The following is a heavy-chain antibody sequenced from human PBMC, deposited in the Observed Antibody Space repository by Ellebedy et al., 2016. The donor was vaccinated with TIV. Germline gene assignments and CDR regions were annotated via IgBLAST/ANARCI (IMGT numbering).Heavy chain of an antibody. V-gene: IGHV3-30*04. CDR3: ATSAGSCTFCYYYYYGMDV. CDR1: GFTFRSYA. D-gene: IGHD3-3*02. Sequence: GESLKISCVASGFTFRSYAMHWVRQAPGKGLEWVAVISYDGSKKYHVDSVKGRFTISRDDSKNTLYRQMNSLRAEDTAVYYCATSAGSCTFCYYYYYGMDVWGQGTTVTVSS. CDR2: ISYDGSKK. J-gene: IGHJ6*02.